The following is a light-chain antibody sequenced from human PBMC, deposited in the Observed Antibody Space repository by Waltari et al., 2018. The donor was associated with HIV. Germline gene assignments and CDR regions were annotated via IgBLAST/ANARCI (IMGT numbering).Light chain of an antibody. V-gene: IGLV4-60*03. CDR3: ETWDSNTRV. CDR2: LAGSGNY. CDR1: DGHSDYV. J-gene: IGLJ3*02. Sequence: QPVLTQSSSASASLGSSVELTCTLSDGHSDYVIPWHQQQPGKAPRYLMKLAGSGNYNMGSGVPDRFSGSSSGADRFLIISKLQSDDEATYYCETWDSNTRVFAGGTELTVL.